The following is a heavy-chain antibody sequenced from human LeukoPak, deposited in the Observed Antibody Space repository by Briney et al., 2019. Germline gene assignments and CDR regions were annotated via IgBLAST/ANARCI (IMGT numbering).Heavy chain of an antibody. CDR3: AKVGCSGGSCSDGLDV. Sequence: GGSLRLSCAASGFTFSSYVMSWVRQAPGKGLEWVSAISGSGGSTYYADSVKGRFTISRDNSKNTLYLQMNSLRAEDTAVYYCAKVGCSGGSCSDGLDVWGKGTTVTVSS. V-gene: IGHV3-23*01. D-gene: IGHD2-15*01. J-gene: IGHJ6*04. CDR1: GFTFSSYV. CDR2: ISGSGGST.